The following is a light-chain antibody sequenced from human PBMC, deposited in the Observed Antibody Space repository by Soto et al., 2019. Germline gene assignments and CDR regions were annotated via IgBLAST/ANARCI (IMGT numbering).Light chain of an antibody. CDR1: QSVSGN. V-gene: IGKV3-15*01. CDR2: GAS. J-gene: IGKJ1*01. CDR3: QQHNNWPPT. Sequence: EIVMTQSPATLSVSPGERATLSCRASQSVSGNLAWYQQKPGQAPRLLIYGASTRAAGIPARCSGSGSGTEFTLTLSTLQSEDFAVYYCQQHNNWPPTFGHRTKVEIK.